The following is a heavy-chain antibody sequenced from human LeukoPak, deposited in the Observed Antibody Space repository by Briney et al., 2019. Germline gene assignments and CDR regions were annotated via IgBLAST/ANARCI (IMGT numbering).Heavy chain of an antibody. CDR1: VYTFTSYG. V-gene: IGHV1-18*01. CDR3: ARDESSSSWLYY. CDR2: ISAYNGNT. Sequence: ASVKVSCKASVYTFTSYGISWVRQAPGQGLEWMGWISAYNGNTNYAQKLQGRVTMTTDTSTSTAYMELTSLRSDDTAVYYCARDESSSSWLYYWGQGTLVTVSS. D-gene: IGHD6-13*01. J-gene: IGHJ4*02.